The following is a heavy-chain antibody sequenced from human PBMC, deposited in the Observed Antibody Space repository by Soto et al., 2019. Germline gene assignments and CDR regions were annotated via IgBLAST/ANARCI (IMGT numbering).Heavy chain of an antibody. V-gene: IGHV3-74*01. CDR3: VTGGRIAGHVYQFDD. CDR1: GFTFSNYW. CDR2: INFDESTT. J-gene: IGHJ4*02. D-gene: IGHD6-13*01. Sequence: EVQLVESGGGLVQPGGSLRLSCAASGFTFSNYWMHWVRQAPGKGLLWVSRINFDESTTTYAYSVQGRFTISRDNAKNTLYLQLNSLRAEDTAIYYGVTGGRIAGHVYQFDDWGQGALVTVSS.